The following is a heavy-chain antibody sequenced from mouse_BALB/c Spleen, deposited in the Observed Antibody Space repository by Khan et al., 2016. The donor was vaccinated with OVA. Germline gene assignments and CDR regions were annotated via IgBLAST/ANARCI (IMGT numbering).Heavy chain of an antibody. J-gene: IGHJ2*01. D-gene: IGHD1-2*01. V-gene: IGHV3-2*02. Sequence: EVKLEESGPGLVKPSQSLSLTCTVTGYSITSGYGWNWIRQFPGHKLEWMGYISYSGSTNYNPSLKSRISITRATSKNQFFLQLNSVTTEDTATYYCARTARIKYWGQGTTLTVSS. CDR3: ARTARIKY. CDR2: ISYSGST. CDR1: GYSITSGYG.